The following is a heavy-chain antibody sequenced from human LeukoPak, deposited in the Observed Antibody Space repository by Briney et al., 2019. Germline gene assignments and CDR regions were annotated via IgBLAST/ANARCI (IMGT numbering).Heavy chain of an antibody. CDR3: ARARGIAAAGTSHLAY. D-gene: IGHD6-13*01. J-gene: IGHJ4*02. CDR1: GASMSTYY. V-gene: IGHV4-59*12. CDR2: IYHSGST. Sequence: PSETLSLTCTVSGASMSTYYWSWIRQPPGKGLEWIAYIYHSGSTNYNPSLKSRVTISVDTSKNQFSLKLSSVTAADTAVYYCARARGIAAAGTSHLAYWGQGTLVTVSS.